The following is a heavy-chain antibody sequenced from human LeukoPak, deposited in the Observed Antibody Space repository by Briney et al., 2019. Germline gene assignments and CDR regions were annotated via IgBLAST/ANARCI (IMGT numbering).Heavy chain of an antibody. CDR2: ISSSSSYI. V-gene: IGHV3-21*01. CDR3: ARDSDSGFFDY. J-gene: IGHJ4*02. Sequence: PGGSLRLSCAASGFSFSGHWMNWVRQAPGKGLEWVSSISSSSSYIYYADSVKGRFTISRDNAKNSLYLQMNSLRAEDTAVYYCARDSDSGFFDYWGQGTLVTVSS. CDR1: GFSFSGHW. D-gene: IGHD3-22*01.